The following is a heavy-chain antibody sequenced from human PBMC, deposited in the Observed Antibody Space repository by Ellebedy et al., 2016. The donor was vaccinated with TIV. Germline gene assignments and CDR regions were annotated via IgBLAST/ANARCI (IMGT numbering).Heavy chain of an antibody. Sequence: AASVKVSCKASGYTFITFGISWVRQAPGQGLEWMGWINPYIGYTKYVEKFQGRVTVTTDTSTSTAYMELTSLRSDATAVYYCARDELDNRGYHYDYWGQGTLVTVSS. J-gene: IGHJ4*02. CDR1: GYTFITFG. CDR3: ARDELDNRGYHYDY. D-gene: IGHD3-22*01. CDR2: INPYIGYT. V-gene: IGHV1-18*01.